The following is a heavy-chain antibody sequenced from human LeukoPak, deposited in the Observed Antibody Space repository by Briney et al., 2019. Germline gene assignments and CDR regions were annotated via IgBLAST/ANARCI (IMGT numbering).Heavy chain of an antibody. CDR3: ARDRRRDLLHAFDI. J-gene: IGHJ3*02. D-gene: IGHD1-26*01. Sequence: SETLSLTCTVSGGTISRYYWSWIRQPPGKALEWIAYIDYSGSTNYNPSLKSRLTISLDASKNQFSLKLSSVTAADTAVYYCARDRRRDLLHAFDIWGQGTMVTVSS. V-gene: IGHV4-59*01. CDR1: GGTISRYY. CDR2: IDYSGST.